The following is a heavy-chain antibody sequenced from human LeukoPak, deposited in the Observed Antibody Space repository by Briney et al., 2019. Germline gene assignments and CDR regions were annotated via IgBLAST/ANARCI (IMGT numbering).Heavy chain of an antibody. CDR1: GYTFTSYG. V-gene: IGHV1-18*01. CDR3: ARAYYYGSGSPVEVYYYMDV. CDR2: ISAYNGNT. D-gene: IGHD3-10*01. Sequence: GASVKVSCKASGYTFTSYGISWVRQAPGQGLEWMGWISAYNGNTNYAQKLQGRVTMTRDTSISTAYMELSSLRSEDTAVYYCARAYYYGSGSPVEVYYYMDVWGKGTTVTISS. J-gene: IGHJ6*03.